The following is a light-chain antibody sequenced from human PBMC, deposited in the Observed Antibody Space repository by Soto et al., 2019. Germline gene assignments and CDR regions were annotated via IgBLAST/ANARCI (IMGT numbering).Light chain of an antibody. CDR2: GAS. V-gene: IGKV3-20*01. J-gene: IGKJ1*01. CDR1: QNIGTS. CDR3: QQYGSSGT. Sequence: EVVLTQSPATLSLSRGERAGLSCRAGQNIGTSLVWSQLKPGQAPRLLIYGASNRATGIPDRFSGSGSGTDFTLTISRLEPEDFAVYYCQQYGSSGTFGQGTKVDIK.